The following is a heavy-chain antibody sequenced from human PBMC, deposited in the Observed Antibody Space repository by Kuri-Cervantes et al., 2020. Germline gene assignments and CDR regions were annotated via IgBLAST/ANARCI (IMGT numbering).Heavy chain of an antibody. Sequence: LRLSCTVSGGSISSGGYYWSWIRQHPGKGLEWIGYIYYSGSTYYNPSLKSRVTISVDTSKNQFSLKLSSVTAADTAVYYCARHDQEYNWFDPWGQGTLVTVSS. J-gene: IGHJ5*02. CDR2: IYYSGST. CDR1: GGSISSGGYY. V-gene: IGHV4-31*03. CDR3: ARHDQEYNWFDP. D-gene: IGHD3-10*01.